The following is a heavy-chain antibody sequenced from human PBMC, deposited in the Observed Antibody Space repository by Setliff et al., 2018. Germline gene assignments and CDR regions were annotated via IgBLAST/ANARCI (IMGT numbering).Heavy chain of an antibody. V-gene: IGHV4-59*08. J-gene: IGHJ3*02. CDR1: GGSISSSY. CDR2: IYSSGSS. Sequence: ASETLSLTCSVSGGSISSSYWTWIRQPPGKGLEWIGYIYSSGSSNYNPSLKSRVTISVDTSKNQFSLKLSSVTAADTAVYYCARGKGSDAFDIWGQGTMVTVS. CDR3: ARGKGSDAFDI.